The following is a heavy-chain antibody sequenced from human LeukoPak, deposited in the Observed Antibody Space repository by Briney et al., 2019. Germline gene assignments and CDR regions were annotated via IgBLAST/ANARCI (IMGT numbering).Heavy chain of an antibody. J-gene: IGHJ4*02. CDR1: GFTFSNYW. V-gene: IGHV3-74*01. Sequence: QPGGSLRLSCAASGFTFSNYWMHWVRQAPGKGLVWVSRINSDGSSTSYADSVKGRFTISRDNSKNTLYLQMNSLRAEDTAVYYCARGGGFITFDYWGQGTLVTVSS. D-gene: IGHD3-22*01. CDR2: INSDGSST. CDR3: ARGGGFITFDY.